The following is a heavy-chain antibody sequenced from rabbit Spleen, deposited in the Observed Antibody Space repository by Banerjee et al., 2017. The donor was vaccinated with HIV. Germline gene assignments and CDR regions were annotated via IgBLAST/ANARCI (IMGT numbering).Heavy chain of an antibody. CDR2: IRVSGDS. CDR3: ARDLVAVIGWNFSL. CDR1: GVSFSGNSY. J-gene: IGHJ4*01. V-gene: IGHV1S45*01. D-gene: IGHD1-1*01. Sequence: QEQLVESGGDLVKPGASLTLTCIASGVSFSGNSYMCWVRQAPGKGLEWIGCIRVSGDSYYASWVKGRFIMSRTSSTKVTLQMTRLTAADTATYFCARDLVAVIGWNFSLWGPGTLVTVS.